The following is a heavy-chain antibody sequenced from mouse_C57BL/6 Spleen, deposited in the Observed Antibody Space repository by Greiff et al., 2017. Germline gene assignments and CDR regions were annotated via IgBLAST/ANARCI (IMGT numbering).Heavy chain of an antibody. V-gene: IGHV1-47*01. J-gene: IGHJ1*03. CDR1: GYTFTTYP. D-gene: IGHD2-5*01. Sequence: QVQLKQSGAELVKPGASVKMSCKASGYTFTTYPIEWMKQNHGKSLEWIGNFHPYNDDTKYNEKFKGKATLTVEKSSSTVYLELSRLTSDDSAVYDCSSGIYSNPWYFDVWGTGTTVTVSS. CDR3: SSGIYSNPWYFDV. CDR2: FHPYNDDT.